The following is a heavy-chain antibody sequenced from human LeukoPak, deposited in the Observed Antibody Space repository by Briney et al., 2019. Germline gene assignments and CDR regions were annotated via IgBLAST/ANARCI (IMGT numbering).Heavy chain of an antibody. CDR2: VYYSGST. D-gene: IGHD3-10*01. V-gene: IGHV4-61*01. Sequence: PSETLSLTCTVSGGSVSNASYYWSWIRQPPGKGLDWIGYVYYSGSTNYSPSLKSRVTVSVDTSKNQFSLKLSSVTAADTAVYYCARGGFTRIIMVRDSRRGFDYWGQGTLVTVSS. CDR3: ARGGFTRIIMVRDSRRGFDY. J-gene: IGHJ4*02. CDR1: GGSVSNASYY.